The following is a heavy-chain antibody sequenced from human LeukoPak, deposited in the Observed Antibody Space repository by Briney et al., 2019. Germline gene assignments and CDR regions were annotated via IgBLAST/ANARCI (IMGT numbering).Heavy chain of an antibody. CDR2: TYYRSKWYN. J-gene: IGHJ5*02. D-gene: IGHD3-16*01. CDR3: AREAVDAWDPDGWLDP. V-gene: IGHV6-1*01. Sequence: SQTLSLTCAISGDSVSSNSAAWNWIRQSPSRGLEWLGRTYYRSKWYNDYAVSVKSRITINPDTSKNQFSLNLNSMTAADTAVYYCAREAVDAWDPDGWLDPWGQGTLVTVSS. CDR1: GDSVSSNSAA.